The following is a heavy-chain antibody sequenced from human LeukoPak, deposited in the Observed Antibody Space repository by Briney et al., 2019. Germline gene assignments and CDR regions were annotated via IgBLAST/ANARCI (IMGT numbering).Heavy chain of an antibody. CDR3: ARPAPSYYYYMDV. Sequence: SETLSLTCTVSGGSISSSSYYWGWIRQPPGKMLEWIGSIYYSGSTYYNPSLKSRVTISVDTSKNQFSLKLSSVTAADTVVYYCARPAPSYYYYMDVWGKGTTVTVSS. J-gene: IGHJ6*03. V-gene: IGHV4-39*01. CDR2: IYYSGST. CDR1: GGSISSSSYY.